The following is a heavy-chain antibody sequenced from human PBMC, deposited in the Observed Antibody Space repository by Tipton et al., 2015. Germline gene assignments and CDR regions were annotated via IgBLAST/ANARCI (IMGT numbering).Heavy chain of an antibody. CDR2: IYHSAHT. V-gene: IGHV4-4*02. CDR3: ARRSMVGDQGLDS. J-gene: IGHJ4*02. Sequence: TLSLTCAVSGGSISSVNWWTWVRQPPGKGLEWIAEIYHSAHTNYNPSLQSRITVSVDASRNQFSLSLTSLTAADTAIYYCARRSMVGDQGLDSWGQGVLVTVSS. CDR1: GGSISSVNW. D-gene: IGHD1-26*01.